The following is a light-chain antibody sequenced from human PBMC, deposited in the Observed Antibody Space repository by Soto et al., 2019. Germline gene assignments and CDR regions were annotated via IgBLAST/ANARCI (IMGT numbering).Light chain of an antibody. CDR1: SSDVGSYNY. CDR3: ISYTSSSLYG. Sequence: QSALTQPASVSGSPGQAITISCTGTSSDVGSYNYVSWYQQHPGKAPKLMIYDVSDRPSGVSNRFSGSKSGNTASLTISGLQAEDEADYYCISYTSSSLYGFGTGTKLTVL. CDR2: DVS. V-gene: IGLV2-14*01. J-gene: IGLJ1*01.